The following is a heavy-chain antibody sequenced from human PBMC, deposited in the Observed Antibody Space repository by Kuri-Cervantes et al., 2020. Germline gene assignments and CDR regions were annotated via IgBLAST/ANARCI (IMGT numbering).Heavy chain of an antibody. V-gene: IGHV3-23*01. CDR1: GFIFSNYV. CDR2: ISGSGGTT. J-gene: IGHJ4*02. D-gene: IGHD3-22*01. CDR3: AKAFPFQTYYYYGTFDY. Sequence: GESLKISCAASGFIFSNYVMSWVRQAPGKGLEWVSVISGSGGTTYYADSVKGRFTISRDNSKNTLYLQMNSLRAEDTAVYYCAKAFPFQTYYYYGTFDYWGQGTLVTVSS.